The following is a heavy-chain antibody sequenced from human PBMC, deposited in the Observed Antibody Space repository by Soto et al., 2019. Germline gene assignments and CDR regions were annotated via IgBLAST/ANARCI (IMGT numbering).Heavy chain of an antibody. J-gene: IGHJ4*02. V-gene: IGHV1-3*05. CDR1: GYTFTSYA. Sequence: QVQLVQSGAEEKKPGASVKVSCKASGYTFTSYATHWVRQAPGQRLEWMGWINAGNGNTKYSQKFQGRVTITRDTSASTAYMELSSLRSEDTAVYYCARSSVVVTALDYWGQGTLVTVSS. D-gene: IGHD2-21*02. CDR3: ARSSVVVTALDY. CDR2: INAGNGNT.